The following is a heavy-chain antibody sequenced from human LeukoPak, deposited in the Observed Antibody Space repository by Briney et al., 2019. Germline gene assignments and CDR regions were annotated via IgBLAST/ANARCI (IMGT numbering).Heavy chain of an antibody. V-gene: IGHV1-69*13. J-gene: IGHJ4*02. Sequence: ASVKVSCKASGGSFSRYAISWVRQAPGQGLEWMGGIIPIFSTANYAQKFQGRVTITADESTRTAYMELRTLRSEDTAIYYCARGSGETGGYYYVYWGRGTPVTVSS. D-gene: IGHD3-22*01. CDR2: IIPIFSTA. CDR3: ARGSGETGGYYYVY. CDR1: GGSFSRYA.